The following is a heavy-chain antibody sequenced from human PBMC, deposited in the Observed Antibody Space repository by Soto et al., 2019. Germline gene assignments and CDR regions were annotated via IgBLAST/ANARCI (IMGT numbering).Heavy chain of an antibody. CDR3: ARQSIPGYSSSWYVRYYYGMDV. D-gene: IGHD6-13*01. CDR1: GYSFTSYW. Sequence: GESLKISCKGSGYSFTSYWIGWVRQLPGKGLEWMGIIYPGDSDTRYSPSFQGQVTISADKSISTAYLQWSSLKASDTAMYYCARQSIPGYSSSWYVRYYYGMDVWGQGTTVTVSS. V-gene: IGHV5-51*01. CDR2: IYPGDSDT. J-gene: IGHJ6*02.